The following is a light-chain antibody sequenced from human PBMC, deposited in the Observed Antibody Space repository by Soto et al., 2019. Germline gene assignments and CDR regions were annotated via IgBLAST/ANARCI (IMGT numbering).Light chain of an antibody. CDR3: SVWDDSLNGRV. J-gene: IGLJ3*02. CDR1: SSNIGKNT. V-gene: IGLV1-44*01. CDR2: RNK. Sequence: QSVLTQPPSASGTPGQRVTISCSGSSSNIGKNTVNWYQQFPGTAPKLLIYRNKQRPSGVPDRFSGSKSGTSASLAISGLQSEDEADYYCSVWDDSLNGRVFGGGTKLTVL.